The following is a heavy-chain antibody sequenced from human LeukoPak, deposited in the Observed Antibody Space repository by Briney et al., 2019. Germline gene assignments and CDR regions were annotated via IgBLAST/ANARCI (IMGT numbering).Heavy chain of an antibody. D-gene: IGHD1-7*01. V-gene: IGHV1-18*01. J-gene: IGHJ4*02. CDR2: ISAYNGNT. CDR3: ARGEELRAPSHFDY. Sequence: ASVKVSCKASGYTFTSYGISWVRQAPGQGLEWMGWISAYNGNTSYAQKLQGRVTMTTDTSTSTAYMELRSLRSDDTAVYYCARGEELRAPSHFDYWGQGTLVTVSS. CDR1: GYTFTSYG.